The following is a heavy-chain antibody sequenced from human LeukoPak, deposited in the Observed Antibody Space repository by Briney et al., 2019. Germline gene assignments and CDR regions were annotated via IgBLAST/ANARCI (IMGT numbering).Heavy chain of an antibody. D-gene: IGHD3-16*01. CDR1: GFTFSSYA. J-gene: IGHJ4*02. CDR3: ARDPLMQDFLWGSPY. V-gene: IGHV3-30*04. CDR2: ISYDGSNK. Sequence: GGSLRLSCAASGFTFSSYAMHWVRQAPGKGLEWVAVISYDGSNKFHADSVKGRFTISRDNSKNTLNLQMNSLRAEDTAVYYCARDPLMQDFLWGSPYWGQGTLVTVSS.